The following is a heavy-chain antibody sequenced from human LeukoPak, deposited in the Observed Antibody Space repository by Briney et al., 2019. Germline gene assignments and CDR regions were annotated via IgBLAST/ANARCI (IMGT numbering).Heavy chain of an antibody. CDR3: ARDDGDV. Sequence: GGSLRLSCVSSGFTFSNYWMKWVRQAPGKGLEWVASINEDGSGKFSVGSVKDRITISRDNTRNSLDLQINSLTVEDTAIYYCARDDGDVWGKGTTVIVSS. CDR1: GFTFSNYW. CDR2: INEDGSGK. J-gene: IGHJ6*04. V-gene: IGHV3-7*01.